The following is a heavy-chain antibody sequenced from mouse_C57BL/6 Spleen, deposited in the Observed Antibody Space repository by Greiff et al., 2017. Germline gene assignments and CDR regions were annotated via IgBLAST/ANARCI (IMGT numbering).Heavy chain of an antibody. D-gene: IGHD4-1*01. CDR1: GFTFSSYA. J-gene: IGHJ3*01. Sequence: DVQLQESGGGLVKPGGSLKLSCAASGFTFSSYAMSWVRQTPEKRLEWVATISDGGSYTYYPDNVKGRFTISRDNAKNNLYLQMSHLKSEDTAMYYCARGQTGTWFAYWGQGTLVTVSA. CDR3: ARGQTGTWFAY. CDR2: ISDGGSYT. V-gene: IGHV5-4*01.